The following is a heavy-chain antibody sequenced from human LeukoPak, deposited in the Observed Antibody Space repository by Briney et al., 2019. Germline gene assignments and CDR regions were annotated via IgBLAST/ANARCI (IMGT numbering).Heavy chain of an antibody. D-gene: IGHD3-10*01. CDR1: GYTFTSYY. CDR2: INPSGGST. CDR3: ARMVRGVQFDY. V-gene: IGHV1-46*01. Sequence: GASVKVSCKASGYTFTSYYMHWVRQAPGQGLEWMGIINPSGGSTSYAQKSQGRVTMTRDTSTSTVYMELSSLRSEDTAVYYCARMVRGVQFDYWGQGTLVTVSS. J-gene: IGHJ4*02.